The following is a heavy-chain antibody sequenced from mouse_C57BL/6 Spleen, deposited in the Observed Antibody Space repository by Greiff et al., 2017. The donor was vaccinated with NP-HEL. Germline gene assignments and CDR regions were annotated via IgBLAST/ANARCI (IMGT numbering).Heavy chain of an antibody. CDR1: GYTFTSYW. V-gene: IGHV1-69*01. CDR3: ARSWGTPYFDY. Sequence: LQQPGAELVMPGASVKLSCKASGYTFTSYWMHWVKQRPGQGLEWIGEIDPSDSYTNYNQKFKGKSTLTVDKSSSTAYMQLSSLTSEDSAVYYCARSWGTPYFDYWGQGTTLTVSS. D-gene: IGHD2-14*01. J-gene: IGHJ2*01. CDR2: IDPSDSYT.